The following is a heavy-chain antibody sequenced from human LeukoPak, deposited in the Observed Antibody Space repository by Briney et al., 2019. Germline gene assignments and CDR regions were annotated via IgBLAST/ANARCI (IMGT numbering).Heavy chain of an antibody. V-gene: IGHV1-24*01. J-gene: IGHJ4*02. CDR1: GYTLTELS. D-gene: IGHD6-19*01. Sequence: GASVKVSCKVSGYTLTELSMHWVRQAPGKGLEWMGGFDPEDSETIYAQKFQGRVTMTEDTSTDTAYMELSSLRSEDTAVYYCATSSSGWPPLDYWGQGTLVTVSS. CDR2: FDPEDSET. CDR3: ATSSSGWPPLDY.